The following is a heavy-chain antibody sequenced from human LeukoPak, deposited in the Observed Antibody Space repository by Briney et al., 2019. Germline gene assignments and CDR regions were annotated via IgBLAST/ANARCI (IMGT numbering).Heavy chain of an antibody. D-gene: IGHD2-2*01. V-gene: IGHV4-34*01. Sequence: SETLSLTCAVYGGSFSGYYWSWIRQPPGKGLEWIGEINHSGSTNYNPSLKSRVTISVDTSKNQFSLKLSSVTAADTAVYYCARGLARHVVVPAAMSWFDPWGQGTLVTVSS. CDR2: INHSGST. CDR1: GGSFSGYY. CDR3: ARGLARHVVVPAAMSWFDP. J-gene: IGHJ5*02.